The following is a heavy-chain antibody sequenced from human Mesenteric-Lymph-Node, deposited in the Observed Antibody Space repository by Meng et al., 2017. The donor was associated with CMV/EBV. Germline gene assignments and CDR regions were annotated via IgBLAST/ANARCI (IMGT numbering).Heavy chain of an antibody. CDR3: ARDSSGPGDRVDC. CDR1: GFTFDDYG. D-gene: IGHD3/OR15-3a*01. Sequence: GESLKISCAASGFTFDDYGMSWVRQAPGKGPEWVSGINWNGGSTGYADSVKGRFTISRDNAKNSLYLQLNSLRAEDTAVYYCARDSSGPGDRVDCWGQGTLVTVSS. CDR2: INWNGGST. J-gene: IGHJ4*02. V-gene: IGHV3-20*04.